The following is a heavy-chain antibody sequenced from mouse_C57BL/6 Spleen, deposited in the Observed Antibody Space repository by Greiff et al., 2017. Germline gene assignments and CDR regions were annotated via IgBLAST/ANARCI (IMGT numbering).Heavy chain of an antibody. CDR3: ARRDYSHYFDY. CDR2: ISDGGSYT. Sequence: VQLKESGGGLVKPGGSLKLSCAASGFTFSSYAMSWVRQTPEKRLEWVATISDGGSYTYYPDNVKGRFTISRDNAKNNLYLQMSHLKSEDTAMYYCARRDYSHYFDYWGQGTTLTVSS. CDR1: GFTFSSYA. J-gene: IGHJ2*01. D-gene: IGHD2-13*01. V-gene: IGHV5-4*01.